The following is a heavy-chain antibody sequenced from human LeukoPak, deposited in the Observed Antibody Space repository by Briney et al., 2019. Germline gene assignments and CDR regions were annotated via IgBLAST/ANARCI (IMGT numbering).Heavy chain of an antibody. J-gene: IGHJ4*02. D-gene: IGHD4-17*01. CDR1: GFTFSSFS. Sequence: PGGSLRLSCAASGFTFSSFSVLWVRPTPGKGLEWVGIMSNSGENTFYGEAVKGRFTISRDNSQNTLYLQMNSLRPEDTAVYYCAKGGASVTRYVDYWGQGTLVTVSS. CDR3: AKGGASVTRYVDY. V-gene: IGHV3-30*18. CDR2: MSNSGENT.